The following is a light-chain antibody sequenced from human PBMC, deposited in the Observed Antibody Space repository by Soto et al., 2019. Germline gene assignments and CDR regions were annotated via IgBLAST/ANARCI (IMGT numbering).Light chain of an antibody. CDR2: GAS. CDR3: QQYGSSPMT. Sequence: EIALTQSPRPPSLSPGESATLSCMSSQSVSSNYLAWYQQTPGQAPRLLIYGASSRATGIPDRFSGSGSGTDFTLTISRLEPEDFAVYYCQQYGSSPMTFGQGTRLEIK. CDR1: QSVSSNY. J-gene: IGKJ5*01. V-gene: IGKV3-20*01.